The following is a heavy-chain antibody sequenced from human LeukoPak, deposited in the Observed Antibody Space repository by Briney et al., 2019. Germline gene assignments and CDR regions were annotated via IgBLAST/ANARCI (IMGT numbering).Heavy chain of an antibody. Sequence: PSQTLSLTCTVSGGSVNNGNHYWTWIRQPPGKGLECNGYIYYSGSTYYNPSLKSRLTISTDTSKNQFSLKLTSVTAADTAVYYCARAGYCSGSTCYSWFFDLWGRGTLVTVSS. V-gene: IGHV4-30-4*01. CDR2: IYYSGST. CDR1: GGSVNNGNHY. D-gene: IGHD2-15*01. J-gene: IGHJ2*01. CDR3: ARAGYCSGSTCYSWFFDL.